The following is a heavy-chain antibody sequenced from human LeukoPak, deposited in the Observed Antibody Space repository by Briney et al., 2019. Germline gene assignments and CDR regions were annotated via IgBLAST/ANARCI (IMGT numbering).Heavy chain of an antibody. V-gene: IGHV4-39*01. CDR3: ARHRGSSSEFDP. CDR1: GGSISTNNYY. CDR2: IYYDGRT. Sequence: PSKTLSLTCTVSGGSISTNNYYWGWIRQPPGKGLEWIGHIYYDGRTYYNPSLKSRVTMSVDTSKNQFSLKLSSVTAADTAVYYCARHRGSSSEFDPWGLGTLVTISS. D-gene: IGHD6-6*01. J-gene: IGHJ5*02.